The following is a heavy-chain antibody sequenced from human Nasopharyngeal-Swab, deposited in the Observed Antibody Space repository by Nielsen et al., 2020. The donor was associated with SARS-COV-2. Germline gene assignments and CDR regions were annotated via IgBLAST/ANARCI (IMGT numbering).Heavy chain of an antibody. V-gene: IGHV3-23*01. Sequence: GESLKISCAASGFTFSSYAMSWVRQAPGKGLEWVSAISGSGGSTYYADSVKGRLTISRDNSKNTLYLQMNSLRAEDTAVYYCAKEEMATIAYYWGQGTLVTVSS. J-gene: IGHJ4*02. CDR1: GFTFSSYA. CDR2: ISGSGGST. CDR3: AKEEMATIAYY. D-gene: IGHD5-24*01.